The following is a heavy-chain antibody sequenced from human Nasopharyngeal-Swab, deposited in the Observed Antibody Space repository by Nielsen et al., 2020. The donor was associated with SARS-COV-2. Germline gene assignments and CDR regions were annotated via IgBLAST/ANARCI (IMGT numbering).Heavy chain of an antibody. J-gene: IGHJ4*02. CDR3: TTELYYYGSGSYYKGFAD. V-gene: IGHV3-15*01. Sequence: VRQAPGKGLEWVGRIKSKTDGGTTDYAAPVKGRFTISRDDSKNTLYLQMNSLKTEDTAVYYCTTELYYYGSGSYYKGFADWGQGTLVTSPQ. CDR2: IKSKTDGGTT. D-gene: IGHD3-10*01.